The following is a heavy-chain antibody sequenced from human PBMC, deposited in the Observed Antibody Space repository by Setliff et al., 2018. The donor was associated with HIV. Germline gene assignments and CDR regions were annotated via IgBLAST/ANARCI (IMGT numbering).Heavy chain of an antibody. CDR1: GYTFTSYY. CDR3: AGPRGDEAFDV. J-gene: IGHJ3*01. CDR2: INPSGGIT. V-gene: IGHV1-46*01. Sequence: ASVKVSCKASGYTFTSYYMHWVRQAPGQGLEWMGIINPSGGITNYAQKFRGRVTLTADESTSTMYMELSSLTSDDTAVYYCAGPRGDEAFDVWGQGTMVTVSS.